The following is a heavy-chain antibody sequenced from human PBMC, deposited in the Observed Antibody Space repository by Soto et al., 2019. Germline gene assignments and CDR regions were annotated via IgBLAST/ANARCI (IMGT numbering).Heavy chain of an antibody. CDR3: ARDLVAGTDLHYGMDV. CDR1: GFTFSSYS. D-gene: IGHD6-19*01. V-gene: IGHV3-21*01. Sequence: GGSLRLSCAASGFTFSSYSMNWVRQAPGKGLEWVSSISSSSYIYYADSVKGRFTISRDNAKNSLYLQMNSLRAEDTAVYYCARDLVAGTDLHYGMDVWGQGTTVPVSS. J-gene: IGHJ6*02. CDR2: ISSSSYI.